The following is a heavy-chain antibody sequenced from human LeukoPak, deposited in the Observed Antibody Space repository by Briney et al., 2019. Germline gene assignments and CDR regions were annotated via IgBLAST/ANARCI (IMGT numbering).Heavy chain of an antibody. J-gene: IGHJ4*02. CDR1: GGSISSYY. CDR2: IYYSGST. CDR3: AVSQRRPYCFDF. Sequence: SSETLSLTCTVSGGSISSYYWSWIWQPPGKGLEWIGYIYYSGSTNYNPSLKSRVTISVDTYKNQSSLKLSSVTAADTAVYYCAVSQRRPYCFDFWGQGTLVTVSS. V-gene: IGHV4-59*08.